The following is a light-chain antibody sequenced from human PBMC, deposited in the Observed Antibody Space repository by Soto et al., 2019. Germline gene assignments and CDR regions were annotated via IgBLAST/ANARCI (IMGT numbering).Light chain of an antibody. J-gene: IGLJ3*02. V-gene: IGLV2-14*01. CDR3: SSYTSSRAVV. Sequence: QSVLTQPASVSGSPGQSITIPCTGTSSDFGAYNSVSGYQQHPGEAPKLFIYEVTNRPSGVSNRFSGSKSGNTASLAFSGLRAEEEADYYCSSYTSSRAVVFGGGTTVTVL. CDR2: EVT. CDR1: SSDFGAYNS.